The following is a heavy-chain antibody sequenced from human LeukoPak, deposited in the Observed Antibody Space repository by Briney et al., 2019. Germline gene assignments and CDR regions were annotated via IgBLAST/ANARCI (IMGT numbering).Heavy chain of an antibody. CDR1: GGSISSGDYY. Sequence: PSQTLSLTCTVSGGSISSGDYYWSWIRQPPGKGLEWIGYIYYSGSTYYNPSLKSRVTISVDTSKNQFSLKLSSVTAPDTAVYYCATGPIDTAMADYYYYGMDVWGKGTTVTVSS. D-gene: IGHD5-18*01. J-gene: IGHJ6*04. CDR3: ATGPIDTAMADYYYYGMDV. V-gene: IGHV4-30-4*01. CDR2: IYYSGST.